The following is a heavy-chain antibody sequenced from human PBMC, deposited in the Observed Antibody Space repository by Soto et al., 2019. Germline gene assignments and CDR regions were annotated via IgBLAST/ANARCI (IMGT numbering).Heavy chain of an antibody. V-gene: IGHV3-30*18. J-gene: IGHJ6*02. CDR2: ISYDGSNK. CDR3: AKDLNTVTTYYYYYGMDV. Sequence: PGGSLRLSCAASGFTFSSYGMHWVRQAPGKGLEWVAVISYDGSNKYYADSVKGRFTISRDNSKNTLYLQMNSLRAEDTAVYYCAKDLNTVTTYYYYYGMDVWGQGTTVTVS. CDR1: GFTFSSYG. D-gene: IGHD4-17*01.